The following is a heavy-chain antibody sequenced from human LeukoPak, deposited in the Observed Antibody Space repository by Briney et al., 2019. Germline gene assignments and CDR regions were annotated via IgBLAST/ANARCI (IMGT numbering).Heavy chain of an antibody. CDR2: ISGSGGSA. D-gene: IGHD2-21*02. J-gene: IGHJ4*02. V-gene: IGHV3-23*01. CDR3: AKAKGFVVVTYFDY. Sequence: PGGSLRLSCAASGFTFSSYAMSWVRQAPGKGLEWVSAISGSGGSAYYADSVKGRFTISRDNSKNTLYLQMNSLRAEDTAVYYSAKAKGFVVVTYFDYWGQGTLVTVSS. CDR1: GFTFSSYA.